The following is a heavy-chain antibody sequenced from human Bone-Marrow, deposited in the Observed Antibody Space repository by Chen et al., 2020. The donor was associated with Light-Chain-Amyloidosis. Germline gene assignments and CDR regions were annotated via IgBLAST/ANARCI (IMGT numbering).Heavy chain of an antibody. Sequence: QVQLQESGPGLVKPSETLSLTCTVSGGSVSSGSYYWSAIRQPPGKGLEWIGYIYYSGSTNYNPSLKSRVTISVDTSKNQFSLKLSSVTAADTAVYYCARAPARWYSSGWASGYYYGMDVWGQGTTVTVSS. CDR3: ARAPARWYSSGWASGYYYGMDV. J-gene: IGHJ6*02. CDR1: GGSVSSGSYY. V-gene: IGHV4-61*01. D-gene: IGHD6-19*01. CDR2: IYYSGST.